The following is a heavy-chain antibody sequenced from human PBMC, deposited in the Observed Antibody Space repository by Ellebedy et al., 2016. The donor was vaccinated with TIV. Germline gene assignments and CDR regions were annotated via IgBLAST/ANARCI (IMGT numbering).Heavy chain of an antibody. Sequence: AASVKVSCKASGYAFTSYGISWVRQAPGQGLEWMGWISAYNANTKYAQTFQDRVNMTTDTSTSTAYMELRSLRSDDTAVYYCGREGHSGSYYPLYWGQGTLVTVSS. J-gene: IGHJ4*02. CDR2: ISAYNANT. CDR1: GYAFTSYG. D-gene: IGHD1-26*01. CDR3: GREGHSGSYYPLY. V-gene: IGHV1-18*04.